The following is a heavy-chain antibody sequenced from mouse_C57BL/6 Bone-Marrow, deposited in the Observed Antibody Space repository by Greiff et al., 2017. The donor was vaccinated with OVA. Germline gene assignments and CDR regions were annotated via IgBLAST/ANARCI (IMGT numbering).Heavy chain of an antibody. D-gene: IGHD2-2*01. CDR3: AREGWLRLFDY. V-gene: IGHV1-69*01. J-gene: IGHJ2*01. CDR2: IDPSDSYT. CDR1: GYTFTSYW. Sequence: QVHVKQPGAELVMPGASVKLSCKASGYTFTSYWMHWVKQRPGQGLEWIGEIDPSDSYTNYNQKFKGKSTLTVDKSSSTAYMQLSSLTSEDSAVYYCAREGWLRLFDYWGQGTTLTVSS.